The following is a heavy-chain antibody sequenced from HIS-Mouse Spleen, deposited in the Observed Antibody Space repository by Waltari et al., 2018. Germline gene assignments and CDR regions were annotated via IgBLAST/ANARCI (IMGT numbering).Heavy chain of an antibody. V-gene: IGHV3-23*01. CDR2: ISGSGGST. CDR1: GFTFSSDA. Sequence: EVQLLESGGGLVQPGGSLRRSCAASGFTFSSDAMSWVRQPPGKGLEWVSAISGSGGSTYYADSVKGRFTISRDNSKNTLYLQMNSLRAEDTAVYYCAKGRGGIFDYWGQGTLVTVSS. J-gene: IGHJ4*02. D-gene: IGHD3-16*01. CDR3: AKGRGGIFDY.